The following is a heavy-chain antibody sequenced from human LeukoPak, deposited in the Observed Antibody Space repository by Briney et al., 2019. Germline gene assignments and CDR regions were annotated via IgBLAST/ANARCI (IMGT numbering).Heavy chain of an antibody. CDR2: INSDVSST. Sequence: GGSLRLSCAASGFTFSSYWMHWVRQAPGKGLVWVSRINSDVSSTSYAHSVKGRFTISRDNAKNTLYLQMNSLRAEDTAVYYCARGPNWNDAELDYWGQRTLVTVSS. CDR1: GFTFSSYW. D-gene: IGHD1-20*01. J-gene: IGHJ4*02. CDR3: ARGPNWNDAELDY. V-gene: IGHV3-74*01.